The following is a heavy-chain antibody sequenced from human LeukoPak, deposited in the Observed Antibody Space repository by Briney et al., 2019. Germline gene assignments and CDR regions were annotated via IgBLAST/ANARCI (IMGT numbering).Heavy chain of an antibody. CDR3: ARAPRLAPPRFDP. J-gene: IGHJ5*02. Sequence: ASVKVSCKASGYTFTGYYMHWVRQAPGQGLEWMGWINPNSGGTNYAQKFQGRVTMTRDTSISTAYMELSRLRSDDTAVYYCARAPRLAPPRFDPWGQGTLVTVSS. CDR2: INPNSGGT. V-gene: IGHV1-2*02. CDR1: GYTFTGYY. D-gene: IGHD6-19*01.